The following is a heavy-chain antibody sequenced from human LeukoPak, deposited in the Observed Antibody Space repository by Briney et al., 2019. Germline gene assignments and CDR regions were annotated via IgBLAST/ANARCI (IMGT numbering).Heavy chain of an antibody. CDR3: ARGGAFFGNEYYFDY. CDR2: IIPIFGTA. J-gene: IGHJ4*02. D-gene: IGHD3-3*01. V-gene: IGHV1-69*05. CDR1: GGTFSSYA. Sequence: SVRVSCKASGGTFSSYAISWVRQAPGQGLEWMGGIIPIFGTANYAQKFQGRVTITTDESTSTAYMELSSLRSEDTAVYYCARGGAFFGNEYYFDYWGQGTLVTVSS.